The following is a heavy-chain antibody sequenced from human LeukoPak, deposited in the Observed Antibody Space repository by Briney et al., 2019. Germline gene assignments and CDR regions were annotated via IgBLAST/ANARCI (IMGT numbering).Heavy chain of an antibody. V-gene: IGHV3-21*01. D-gene: IGHD3-22*01. Sequence: GGSLRLSCAASGFTFSSYSMNWVRQAPGKGLEWVSSISSSSSYIYYADSVKGRFTTSRDNAKNSLYLQMNSLRAEDTAVYYCARARDAQTYYYDSSGYYPGYWGQGTLVTVSS. CDR3: ARARDAQTYYYDSSGYYPGY. J-gene: IGHJ4*02. CDR2: ISSSSSYI. CDR1: GFTFSSYS.